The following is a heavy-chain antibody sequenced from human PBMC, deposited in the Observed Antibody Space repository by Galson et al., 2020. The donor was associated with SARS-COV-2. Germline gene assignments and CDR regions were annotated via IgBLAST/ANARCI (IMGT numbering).Heavy chain of an antibody. CDR1: GGSIISGAYY. J-gene: IGHJ4*02. CDR2: IYTTTGGT. D-gene: IGHD1-26*01. Sequence: SETLSLTCTVSGGSIISGAYYWSWIRQPAGKGLEWIGRIYTTTGGTNYNPSLKSRVTISVDTSKNQFSLRLTSVTAADTAVYYCARESRWDIYVDFWGQGTLVTVSS. V-gene: IGHV4-61*02. CDR3: ARESRWDIYVDF.